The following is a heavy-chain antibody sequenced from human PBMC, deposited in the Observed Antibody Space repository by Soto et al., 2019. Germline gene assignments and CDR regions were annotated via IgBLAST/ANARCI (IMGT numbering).Heavy chain of an antibody. CDR2: IIPIFGTA. V-gene: IGHV1-69*13. CDR3: ARDPTVRITETPSPHP. D-gene: IGHD1-7*01. Sequence: ASVKVSCKASGGTFSSYAISWVRQAPGQGLEWMGGIIPIFGTANYAQKFQGRVTITADESTSTAYMELSSLRSEDTAVYYCARDPTVRITETPSPHPWGQGTLVTVSS. CDR1: GGTFSSYA. J-gene: IGHJ5*01.